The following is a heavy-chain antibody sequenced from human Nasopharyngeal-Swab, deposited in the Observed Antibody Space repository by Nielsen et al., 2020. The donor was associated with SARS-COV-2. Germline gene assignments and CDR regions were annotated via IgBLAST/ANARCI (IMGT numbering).Heavy chain of an antibody. CDR2: IYYSGST. D-gene: IGHD3-10*01. J-gene: IGHJ6*02. CDR3: ARAGYYYGSGSYYDTYENYYYYYGMDV. CDR1: GGSISSYY. Sequence: SETLSLTCTVSGGSISSYYWSWIRQPPGKGLEWIGYIYYSGSTHYNPSLKSRVTISVDTSKNQFSLKLSSVTAADTAVYYCARAGYYYGSGSYYDTYENYYYYYGMDVWGQGTTVTVSS. V-gene: IGHV4-59*01.